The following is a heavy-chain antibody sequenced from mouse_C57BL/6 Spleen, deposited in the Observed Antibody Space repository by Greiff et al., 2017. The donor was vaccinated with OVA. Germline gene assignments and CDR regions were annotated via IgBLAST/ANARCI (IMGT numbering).Heavy chain of an antibody. CDR1: GYAFSSSW. Sequence: VQLQQSGPELVKPGASVKISCKASGYAFSSSWMNWVKQRPGKGLEWIGRIYPGDGDTNYNGKFKGKATLTADKSSSTAYMQLSSLTSEDSAVYFCARIGDYDSYFDYWGQGTTLTVSS. D-gene: IGHD2-4*01. V-gene: IGHV1-82*01. CDR2: IYPGDGDT. CDR3: ARIGDYDSYFDY. J-gene: IGHJ2*01.